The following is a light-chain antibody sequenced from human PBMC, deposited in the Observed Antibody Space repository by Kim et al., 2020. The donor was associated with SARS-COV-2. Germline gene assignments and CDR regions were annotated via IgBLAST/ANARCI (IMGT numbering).Light chain of an antibody. Sequence: QAVVTQEPSLTVSPGGTVTLTCGSSTAAVTSGHYPYWFQQKPGPAPRTLIYDTSIKHSWTPAWFSGSLLGGKAALTLSGAQPEDEAEYYCLLSYSDTRPGVFGGGTQLTVL. CDR3: LLSYSDTRPGV. CDR1: TAAVTSGHY. J-gene: IGLJ2*01. V-gene: IGLV7-46*01. CDR2: DTS.